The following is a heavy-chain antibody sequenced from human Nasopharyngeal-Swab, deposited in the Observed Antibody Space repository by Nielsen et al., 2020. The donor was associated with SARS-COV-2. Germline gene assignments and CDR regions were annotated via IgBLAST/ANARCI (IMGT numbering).Heavy chain of an antibody. J-gene: IGHJ3*02. CDR3: ARGYESSGYLRPIDAFDI. CDR2: IGTAGDT. CDR1: GFTFSSYD. Sequence: GGSLRLSCAASGFTFSSYDMHWVRQATGKGLEWVSAIGTAGDTYYPGSVKGRFTISRENAKNSLYLQMNSLRAGDTAVYYCARGYESSGYLRPIDAFDIWGQGTMVTVSS. V-gene: IGHV3-13*04. D-gene: IGHD3-22*01.